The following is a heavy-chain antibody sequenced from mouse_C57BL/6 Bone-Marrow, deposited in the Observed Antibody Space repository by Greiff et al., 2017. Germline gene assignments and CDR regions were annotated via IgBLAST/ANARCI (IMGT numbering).Heavy chain of an antibody. V-gene: IGHV2-5*01. CDR2: IWRCGST. CDR1: GFSLTSYG. CDR3: AKPHWDLYYFDD. Sequence: QVQLKASGPGLVQPSQSLSITCTVSGFSLTSYGVHWVRQSPGKGLEWLGVIWRCGSTAYNAAFMSRLSITKDNSKSQVFFKMNSLQADDAAIYYCAKPHWDLYYFDDWGQGTTLTVSS. J-gene: IGHJ2*01. D-gene: IGHD4-1*01.